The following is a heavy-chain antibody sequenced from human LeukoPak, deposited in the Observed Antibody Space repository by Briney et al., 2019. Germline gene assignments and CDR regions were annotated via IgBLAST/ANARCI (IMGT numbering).Heavy chain of an antibody. CDR1: GGTFSSYA. CDR2: IIPIFGIA. J-gene: IGHJ6*02. V-gene: IGHV1-69*04. D-gene: IGHD2-21*02. CDR3: ASPNRYCGGDCYSQSLLGVGYYYYGMDV. Sequence: GASVKVSCKASGGTFSSYAISWVRQAPGQGLEWMGRIIPIFGIANYAQKFQGRVTITADKSTSTAYMELSSLRSEDTAVYYCASPNRYCGGDCYSQSLLGVGYYYYGMDVWGQGTTVTVSS.